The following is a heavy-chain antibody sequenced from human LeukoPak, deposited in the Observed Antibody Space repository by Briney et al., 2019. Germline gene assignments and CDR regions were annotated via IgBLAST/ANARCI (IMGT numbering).Heavy chain of an antibody. CDR1: GGSISSSNW. CDR3: ARVEPGSYYCAFDI. J-gene: IGHJ3*02. D-gene: IGHD1-26*01. Sequence: PSETLSLTCAASGGSISSSNWWSWVRQPPGKGLEWIGEIYHSGSTNYNPSLKSRVTISVDKSKNQFSLKLSSVTAADTAVYYCARVEPGSYYCAFDIWGQGTMVTVSS. V-gene: IGHV4-4*02. CDR2: IYHSGST.